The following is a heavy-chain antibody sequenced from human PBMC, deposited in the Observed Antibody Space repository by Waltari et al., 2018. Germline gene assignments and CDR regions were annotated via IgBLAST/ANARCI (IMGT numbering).Heavy chain of an antibody. J-gene: IGHJ2*01. Sequence: QVQLQQWGAGLLKPSETLSLTCAVYGGSFSGYYWSWIRQPPGKGLGWSGEINHSGSTNYNPSRKGRVTISVDTAKNQFSLKLSSVTAADTAVYYCAREYCSSTSCYSRDWYFDLWGRGTLVTVSS. CDR3: AREYCSSTSCYSRDWYFDL. V-gene: IGHV4-34*01. CDR1: GGSFSGYY. CDR2: INHSGST. D-gene: IGHD2-2*02.